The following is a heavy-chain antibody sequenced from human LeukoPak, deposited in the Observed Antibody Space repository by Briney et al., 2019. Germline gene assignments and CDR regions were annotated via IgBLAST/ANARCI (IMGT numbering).Heavy chain of an antibody. J-gene: IGHJ6*02. CDR3: AREDPQTTVPEGLDV. CDR1: GGSISTFY. D-gene: IGHD4-17*01. V-gene: IGHV4-59*01. Sequence: SETLSLTCTVSGGSISTFYWSWLRQPPGKGLEWIGYIYYSGSTNYNPSLKSRVTISVDTSKNQFSLRLSSVTAAGTAVYYCAREDPQTTVPEGLDVWGQGTTVTVSS. CDR2: IYYSGST.